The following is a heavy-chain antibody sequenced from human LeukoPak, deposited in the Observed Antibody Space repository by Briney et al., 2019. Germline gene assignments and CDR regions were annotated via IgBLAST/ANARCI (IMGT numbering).Heavy chain of an antibody. CDR3: ARHHLYLSYGYGTWFDP. Sequence: SETLSLTCTVSGGSISSYYWSWIRRPPGKGLEWIGYIYYSGSTNYNPSLKSRVTISVDTSKNQFSLKLSSVTAADTAVYYCARHHLYLSYGYGTWFDPWGQGTLVAVSS. CDR2: IYYSGST. D-gene: IGHD3-16*01. J-gene: IGHJ5*02. CDR1: GGSISSYY. V-gene: IGHV4-59*08.